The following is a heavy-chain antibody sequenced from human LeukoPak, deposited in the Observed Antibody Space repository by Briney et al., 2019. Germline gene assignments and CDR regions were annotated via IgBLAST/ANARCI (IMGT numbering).Heavy chain of an antibody. CDR1: GYTFTSCN. D-gene: IGHD6-19*01. CDR2: MNPNSGNT. Sequence: GASVKVSSTASGYTFTSCNINWVRQATGQGLEWMGWMNPNSGNTGYGQSFQGRITMTRDISIGTAYMELSNLTSEDTPIDYCTRGSSGRRDNWGQGTLVTVSA. V-gene: IGHV1-8*01. CDR3: TRGSSGRRDN. J-gene: IGHJ4*02.